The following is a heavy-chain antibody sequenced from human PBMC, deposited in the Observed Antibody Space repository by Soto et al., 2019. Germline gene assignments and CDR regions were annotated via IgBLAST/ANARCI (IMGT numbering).Heavy chain of an antibody. CDR2: IDGAGTTT. CDR1: GFTFISHW. J-gene: IGHJ6*02. Sequence: PGGSLRLSCAASGFTFISHWMHWVRQAPGKGLVWVSRIDGAGTTTYYADSVQGRFTVSRDNAKNTLFLQMNSLRAEDTALYYCARGPFYVDVWGQGTTVTVSS. V-gene: IGHV3-74*01. CDR3: ARGPFYVDV. D-gene: IGHD3-16*01.